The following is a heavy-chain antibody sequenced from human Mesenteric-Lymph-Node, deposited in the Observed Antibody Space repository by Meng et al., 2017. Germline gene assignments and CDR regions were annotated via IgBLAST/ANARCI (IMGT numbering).Heavy chain of an antibody. Sequence: QVQLQEAGPGLGWPSTPTPLTCTVSGGSVSSAAYQWGWIRQPPGKGLEWIGYAANSFDPSPNYNPSLKSRVTISLDTPKNQLSLKLTSVTAADTAVYYCARDYWGSLDYWGQGILVTVSS. CDR1: GGSVSSAAYQ. J-gene: IGHJ4*02. V-gene: IGHV4-61*08. D-gene: IGHD7-27*01. CDR2: AANSFDPSP. CDR3: ARDYWGSLDY.